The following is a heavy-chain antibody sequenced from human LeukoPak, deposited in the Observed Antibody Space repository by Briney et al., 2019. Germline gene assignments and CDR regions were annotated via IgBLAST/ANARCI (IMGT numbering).Heavy chain of an antibody. V-gene: IGHV4-59*01. CDR2: IYYSGST. Sequence: PSETLSLTCTVSGGSISSYYWSWIRQPPGKGLEWIGYIYYSGSTNYNPSLKSRVTISVDTSKNQFSLKLSSVTAADTAVYYCARDTYDAFDIWGQGTMVTVSS. J-gene: IGHJ3*02. CDR3: ARDTYDAFDI. CDR1: GGSISSYY.